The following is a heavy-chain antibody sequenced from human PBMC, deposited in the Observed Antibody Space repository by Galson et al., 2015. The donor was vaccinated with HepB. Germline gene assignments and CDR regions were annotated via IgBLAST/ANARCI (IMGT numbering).Heavy chain of an antibody. CDR2: VNTKTGNP. D-gene: IGHD4-11*01. V-gene: IGHV7-4-1*02. CDR3: ARRRGATVTKGYYMDI. J-gene: IGHJ6*03. CDR1: GYTFTNYA. Sequence: SVKVSCKASGYTFTNYAINWVRQAPGQGLEWMGWVNTKTGNPTNAQDFTGRFVFSLDTSVGTAYLQISSLKAEDTAVYYCARRRGATVTKGYYMDIWGKGTTVTVS.